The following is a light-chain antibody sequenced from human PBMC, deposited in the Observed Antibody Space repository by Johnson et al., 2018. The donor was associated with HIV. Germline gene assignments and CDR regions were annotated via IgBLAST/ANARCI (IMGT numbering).Light chain of an antibody. CDR2: EDN. CDR3: GAWDSSLRTAF. J-gene: IGLJ1*01. Sequence: QSVLTQPPSVSAAPGQRVNISCSGHSSNIENYFVSWYQQLPGASPRLLIYEDNKRPSGIPDRFSGSKSGATATLGITGLQTGDEADYYCGAWDSSLRTAFFGTGTKVTVL. CDR1: SSNIENYF. V-gene: IGLV1-51*02.